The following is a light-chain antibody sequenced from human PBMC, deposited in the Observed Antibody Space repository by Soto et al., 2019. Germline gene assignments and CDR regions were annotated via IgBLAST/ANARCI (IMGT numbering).Light chain of an antibody. J-gene: IGKJ1*01. CDR1: QSVSSSY. CDR3: PDYDTPPRT. V-gene: IGKV3-20*01. Sequence: EIVLRQSPGTLALSPGERATLSCRASQSVSSSYLAWYQQKPGQAPRLLIYGASSRATGIPDRFSGSGSGTDFTLTISRLEPEDFAVNSCPDYDTPPRTFAQGT. CDR2: GAS.